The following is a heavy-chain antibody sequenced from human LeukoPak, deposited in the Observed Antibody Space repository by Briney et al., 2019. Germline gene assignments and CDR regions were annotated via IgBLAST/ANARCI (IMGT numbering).Heavy chain of an antibody. J-gene: IGHJ4*02. V-gene: IGHV3-30*04. CDR2: ISYDGSNK. CDR3: ASWAVASRPFDY. Sequence: PGGSLRLSCAASGFTFSSYAMHWVRQAPGKGLEWVAVISYDGSNKYYADSVKGRFTISRDNSKNTLYLQMNSLRAEDTAVYYCASWAVASRPFDYWGQGTLVTVSS. CDR1: GFTFSSYA. D-gene: IGHD6-19*01.